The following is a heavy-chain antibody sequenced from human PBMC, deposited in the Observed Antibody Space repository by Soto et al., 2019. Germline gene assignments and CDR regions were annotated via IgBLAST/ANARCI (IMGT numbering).Heavy chain of an antibody. V-gene: IGHV1-18*01. Sequence: QVQLVQSGAEVKKPGASVKVSCKASCYTFTRSGISWVRQAPGQGPEWMGWISSYNGDTNYAQTFQGRVTRTTDPSTSTAYMELRSLRSDDTAVYYCAREGVAPYYYYGMDVWGQGTPVTVSS. CDR3: AREGVAPYYYYGMDV. CDR2: ISSYNGDT. D-gene: IGHD5-12*01. CDR1: CYTFTRSG. J-gene: IGHJ6*02.